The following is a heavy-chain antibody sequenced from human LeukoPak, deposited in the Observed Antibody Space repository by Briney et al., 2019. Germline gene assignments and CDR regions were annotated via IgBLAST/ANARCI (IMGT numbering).Heavy chain of an antibody. CDR3: AKEKLWFGELLLSMDV. V-gene: IGHV3-30*18. J-gene: IGHJ6*02. CDR2: ISADGRNK. D-gene: IGHD3-10*01. CDR1: GIIFNRFG. Sequence: GGSLRLSCAVSGIIFNRFGMHWVRQAPGKGLEWVAVISADGRNKYYTDSVKGRFTISRDNSKNTLYLQMNSLRVEDTAVYYCAKEKLWFGELLLSMDVWGQGTTVTVPS.